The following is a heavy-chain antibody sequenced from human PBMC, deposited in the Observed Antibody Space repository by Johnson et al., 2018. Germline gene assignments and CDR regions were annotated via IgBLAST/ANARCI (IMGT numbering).Heavy chain of an antibody. CDR2: LSYDGSYK. D-gene: IGHD3-10*01. Sequence: QVQLVQSGGGVVQPGRSLRLSCAASGFIFNTYAMHWVRQAPGKGLEWVATLSYDGSYKYYADSVKCRFTISRDNFKNTLWLQRDSLRAEDTAMSYCARKGFDDAQRGNYFPDWGRGTLVTVSS. CDR1: GFIFNTYA. CDR3: ARKGFDDAQRGNYFPD. V-gene: IGHV3-30*14. J-gene: IGHJ1*01.